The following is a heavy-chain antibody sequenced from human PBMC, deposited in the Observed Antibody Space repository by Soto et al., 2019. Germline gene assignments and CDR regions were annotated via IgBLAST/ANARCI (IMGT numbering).Heavy chain of an antibody. CDR1: SVSISSGAYY. Sequence: SETLSLTCTVSSVSISSGAYYWSWIRQHPGKGLEWIGYIYYSGTPYYNPSLESRVIISLDTSKNQFSLKLSSVTAADTAVYYCARDEGYYAMDVWGQGTTVTVSS. J-gene: IGHJ6*02. CDR2: IYYSGTP. V-gene: IGHV4-31*03. CDR3: ARDEGYYAMDV.